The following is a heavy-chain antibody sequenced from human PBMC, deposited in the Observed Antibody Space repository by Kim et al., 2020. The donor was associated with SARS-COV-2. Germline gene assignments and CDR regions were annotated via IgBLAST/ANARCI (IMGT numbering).Heavy chain of an antibody. V-gene: IGHV1-18*01. Sequence: ASVKVSCKTSGYTLTTSGVSWVRQAPGLGLEWVGWISAHNGDTHYAQKFQDRLTMTTDTSTSTAYMELRSLRSDDTAIYYCAKDYAYNVDVWGQGTTVTVSS. J-gene: IGHJ6*02. CDR1: GYTLTTSG. CDR3: AKDYAYNVDV. D-gene: IGHD1-1*01. CDR2: ISAHNGDT.